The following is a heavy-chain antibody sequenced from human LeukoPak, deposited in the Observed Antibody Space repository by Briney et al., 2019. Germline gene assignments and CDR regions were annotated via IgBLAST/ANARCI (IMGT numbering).Heavy chain of an antibody. D-gene: IGHD2-2*01. V-gene: IGHV3-21*01. Sequence: GGSLRLSCAASGFTFSSYSMNWVRQAPGKGLEWVSSISSSSSYIYYADSVKGRFTISRDNAKNSLYLQMNSLRAEDTAVYYCARERKAIVVVPAAIDYWGQGTLVTVSS. CDR2: ISSSSSYI. CDR3: ARERKAIVVVPAAIDY. J-gene: IGHJ4*02. CDR1: GFTFSSYS.